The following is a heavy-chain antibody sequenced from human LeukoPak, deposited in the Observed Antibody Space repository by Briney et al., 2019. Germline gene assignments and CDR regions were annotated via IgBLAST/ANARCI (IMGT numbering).Heavy chain of an antibody. CDR3: ATRVLFDPDNHSYWFDP. Sequence: SETLSLTCSVSGASINSYWWSWIRQPPGRGLEWIAYSHCSGGTNYNPSLKSRVTISLDTSKNQVSLMLTSVTAADTAVYFCATRVLFDPDNHSYWFDPWGQGTLATVSS. J-gene: IGHJ5*02. CDR1: GASINSYW. CDR2: SHCSGGT. D-gene: IGHD1-14*01. V-gene: IGHV4-59*08.